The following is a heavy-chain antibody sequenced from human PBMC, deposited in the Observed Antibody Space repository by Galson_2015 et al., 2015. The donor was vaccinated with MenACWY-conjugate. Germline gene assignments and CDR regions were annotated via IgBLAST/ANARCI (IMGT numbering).Heavy chain of an antibody. Sequence: SLRLSCAASGFTFRNYWMTWVRQAPGKGLEWVASIKKDGSEKYYVDSVKGRFTISRDNAKNSLYLEVNSLRVEDTAVYSCAKDKIYFGSGSYLYYFDYWGQGTLVAVSS. CDR1: GFTFRNYW. D-gene: IGHD3-10*01. J-gene: IGHJ4*02. CDR3: AKDKIYFGSGSYLYYFDY. V-gene: IGHV3-7*03. CDR2: IKKDGSEK.